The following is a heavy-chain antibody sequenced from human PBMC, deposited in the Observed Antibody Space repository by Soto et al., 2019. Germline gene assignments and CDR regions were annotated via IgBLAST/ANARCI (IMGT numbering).Heavy chain of an antibody. CDR1: GGTFSSYA. V-gene: IGHV1-69*13. J-gene: IGHJ6*02. CDR2: IIPIFGTA. CDR3: ASPVHTIYPIYYYYGMDV. Sequence: SVKVSCKASGGTFSSYAISWVRQAPGQGLEWMGGIIPIFGTANYAQKFQGRVTITADESTSTAYMELSSLRSEDTAVYYCASPVHTIYPIYYYYGMDVWGQGTTVTVSS. D-gene: IGHD2-21*01.